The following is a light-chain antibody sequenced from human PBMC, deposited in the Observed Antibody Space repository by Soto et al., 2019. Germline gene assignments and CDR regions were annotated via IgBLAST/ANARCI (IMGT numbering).Light chain of an antibody. J-gene: IGLJ2*01. Sequence: QSVLTQPRSVSGSPGQSVTISCTGTSSDVGGYKYVSWYQQHPGKVPNLIIYDVSERPSGVPDRFSGSKSGNTASLSISGLQAEDEADYYCCSYAGSYTVLFGGGTKLTV. CDR1: SSDVGGYKY. CDR2: DVS. CDR3: CSYAGSYTVL. V-gene: IGLV2-11*01.